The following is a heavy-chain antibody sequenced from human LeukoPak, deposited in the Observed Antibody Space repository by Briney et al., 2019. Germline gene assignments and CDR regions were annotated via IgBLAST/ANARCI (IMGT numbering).Heavy chain of an antibody. Sequence: GGSLRLSCTASGFTFGDYTMGWVRQAPGKGLEWVGCSRSKTYGGTTEYAASVKGRFTISRDDSKSIAYLQMNSLKTEDTAVYFCTRSRQLDYWGQGTLVTVSS. V-gene: IGHV3-49*04. CDR3: TRSRQLDY. J-gene: IGHJ4*02. CDR2: SRSKTYGGTT. D-gene: IGHD2-2*01. CDR1: GFTFGDYT.